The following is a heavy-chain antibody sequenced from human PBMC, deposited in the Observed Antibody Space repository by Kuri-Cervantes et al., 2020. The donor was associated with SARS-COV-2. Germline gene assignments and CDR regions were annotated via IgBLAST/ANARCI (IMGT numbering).Heavy chain of an antibody. V-gene: IGHV4-38-2*02. CDR2: IYHSGST. D-gene: IGHD4-11*01. CDR3: ARTYDTVTGDAFDI. CDR1: GYSISSGYY. J-gene: IGHJ3*02. Sequence: SETLSLTCTVSGYSISSGYYWGWIRQPPGKGLEWIGSIYHSGSTYYNPSLKSRVTISVDTSKNQFSLQLSSVTAADTAVYYCARTYDTVTGDAFDIWGQGTMVTVSS.